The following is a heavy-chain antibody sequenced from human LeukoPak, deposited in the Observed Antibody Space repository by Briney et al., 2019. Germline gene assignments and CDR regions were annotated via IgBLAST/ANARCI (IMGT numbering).Heavy chain of an antibody. D-gene: IGHD5-12*01. CDR3: AKDVRGFRRPADS. CDR1: GFIVSSNY. CDR2: IGGDGVAT. V-gene: IGHV3-23*01. Sequence: GGSLRLSCAVSGFIVSSNYMTWVRQAPGKGLEWISGIGGDGVATYHVDSVKGRFTISRDNLRNTIYLQMNSLRVDDTAVYYCAKDVRGFRRPADSWGQGTLVTVSS. J-gene: IGHJ4*02.